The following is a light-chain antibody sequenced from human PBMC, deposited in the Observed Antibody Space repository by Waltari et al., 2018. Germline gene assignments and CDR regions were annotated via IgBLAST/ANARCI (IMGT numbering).Light chain of an antibody. J-gene: IGKJ3*01. V-gene: IGKV3-15*01. CDR3: QQYNAWPLT. Sequence: VMTQSPVILSVSPGERATLSCRASQSIDNNLAWYQQKPGQPPRLVIYSASNRATCIPARFSGSGDGTQFNLTISGLQPEDFAVYFCQQYNAWPLTFGPGTK. CDR1: QSIDNN. CDR2: SAS.